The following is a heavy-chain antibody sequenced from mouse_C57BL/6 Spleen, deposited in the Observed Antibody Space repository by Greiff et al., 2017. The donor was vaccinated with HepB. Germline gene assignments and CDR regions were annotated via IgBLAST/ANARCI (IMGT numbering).Heavy chain of an antibody. Sequence: EVKLMESGGGLVKPGGSLKLSCAASGFTFSDYGMHWVRQAPEKGLEWVAYISSGSSTIYYADTVKGRFTISRENAKNTLFLQMTSLRSEVTAMYYCARDYSNYFWYFDVWGTGTTVTVSS. J-gene: IGHJ1*03. D-gene: IGHD2-5*01. V-gene: IGHV5-17*01. CDR2: ISSGSSTI. CDR1: GFTFSDYG. CDR3: ARDYSNYFWYFDV.